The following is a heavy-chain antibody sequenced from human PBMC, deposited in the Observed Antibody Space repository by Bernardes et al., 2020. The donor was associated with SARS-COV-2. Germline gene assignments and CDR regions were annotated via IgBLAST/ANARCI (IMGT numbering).Heavy chain of an antibody. CDR1: GDPLSSIRVT. D-gene: IGHD1-26*01. CDR2: TYYRSKWNS. J-gene: IGHJ6*02. V-gene: IGHV6-1*01. CDR3: ARELSPSYFFYYTLDV. Sequence: LLTCFLSGDPLSSIRVTVHWLRPSPSRGLEWMGRTYYRSKWNSDYALSVRSRINIYADTSRNQFSLQLNSVTPDDTAVYFCARELSPSYFFYYTLDVWGQGTTVTVSS.